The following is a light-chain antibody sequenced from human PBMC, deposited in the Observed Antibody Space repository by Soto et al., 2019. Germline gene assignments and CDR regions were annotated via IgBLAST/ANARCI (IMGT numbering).Light chain of an antibody. Sequence: QSVLTQPPSASGTPGQRVTISCSGSSSNIGSNYVYWYHQLPGTAPKLVIYRNNQRPSGVPDRISGSKSGTSASLGISGLRSEDEADYYCAAWDDRLSGLVFGIGTTLTVL. V-gene: IGLV1-47*01. CDR2: RNN. CDR1: SSNIGSNY. J-gene: IGLJ2*01. CDR3: AAWDDRLSGLV.